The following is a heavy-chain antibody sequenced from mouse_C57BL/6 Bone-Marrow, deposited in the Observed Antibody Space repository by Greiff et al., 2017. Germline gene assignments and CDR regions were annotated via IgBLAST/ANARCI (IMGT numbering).Heavy chain of an antibody. CDR1: GFTFSDYG. CDR3: ARQADYDVYY. V-gene: IGHV5-15*01. CDR2: ISNLAYSI. Sequence: EVKLMESGGGLVQPGGSLKLSCAASGFTFSDYGMAWVRQAPRKGPEWVAFISNLAYSIYYADTVTGRFTISRENAKTTLYLEMSSLRSEDTAMYYCARQADYDVYYWGQGTTLTVSS. J-gene: IGHJ2*01. D-gene: IGHD2-4*01.